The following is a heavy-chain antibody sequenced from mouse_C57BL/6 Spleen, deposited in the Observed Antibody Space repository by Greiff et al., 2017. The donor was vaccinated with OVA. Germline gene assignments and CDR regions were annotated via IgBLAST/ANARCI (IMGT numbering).Heavy chain of an antibody. CDR1: GFTFSDYY. V-gene: IGHV5-12*01. D-gene: IGHD2-5*01. J-gene: IGHJ3*01. CDR2: ISNGGGSP. Sequence: EVKLVESGGGLVQPGGSLKLSCAASGFTFSDYYMYWVRQTPETRLAWVAYISNGGGSPYYPDTVKGRFTISRDNAKNTLYLQMSRLKSEDTAMYYGATQAYYSNGFAYWGQGTLVTVSA. CDR3: ATQAYYSNGFAY.